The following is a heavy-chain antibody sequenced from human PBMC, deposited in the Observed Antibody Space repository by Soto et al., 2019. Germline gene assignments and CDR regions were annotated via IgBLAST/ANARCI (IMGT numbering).Heavy chain of an antibody. J-gene: IGHJ4*02. Sequence: GGSLRLSCAASGFTFSSYAMHWVRQAPGKGLEYVSAISSNGGSTYYANSVKGRFTISRDNSKNTLYLQMGSLRAEDMAVYYCARDVGDGYNYFDYWGQGTLVTVSS. CDR3: ARDVGDGYNYFDY. CDR2: ISSNGGST. V-gene: IGHV3-64*01. D-gene: IGHD1-26*01. CDR1: GFTFSSYA.